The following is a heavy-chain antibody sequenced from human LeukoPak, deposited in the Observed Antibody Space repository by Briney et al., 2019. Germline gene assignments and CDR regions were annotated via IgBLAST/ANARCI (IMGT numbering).Heavy chain of an antibody. Sequence: SVKVSCKASGGTFSSYAISWVRQAPGQGLEWMGRNIPILGIANYAQKFQGRVTITADKSTSTAYMELSSLRSEDTAVYYCARDPRSEIIAAAVGGWFDPWGQGTLVTVSS. D-gene: IGHD6-13*01. J-gene: IGHJ5*02. CDR3: ARDPRSEIIAAAVGGWFDP. V-gene: IGHV1-69*04. CDR2: NIPILGIA. CDR1: GGTFSSYA.